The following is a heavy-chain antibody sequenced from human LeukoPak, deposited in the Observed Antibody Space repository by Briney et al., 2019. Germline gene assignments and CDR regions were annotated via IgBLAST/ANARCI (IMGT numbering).Heavy chain of an antibody. J-gene: IGHJ4*02. CDR1: GFTFTSST. CDR2: IFVGRGNT. D-gene: IGHD1-26*01. Sequence: SVNVSCKASGFTFTSSTIQWVRRARGQRREWIGWIFVGRGNTNYAQKFQERVIITRDMSTTTVYMELSSLRSEDTAVYYCGAAGSYYGPGYWGQGTLVTVSS. CDR3: GAAGSYYGPGY. V-gene: IGHV1-58*02.